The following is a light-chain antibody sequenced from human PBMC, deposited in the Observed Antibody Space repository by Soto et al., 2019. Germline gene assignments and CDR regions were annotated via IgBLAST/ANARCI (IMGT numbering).Light chain of an antibody. V-gene: IGKV1-5*01. CDR1: RSIGYW. CDR3: QQYNSFSKT. CDR2: AAS. Sequence: IQMTQSPSRLSASVGDRVTITCRASRSIGYWLAWYQQKPGKAPKLLIYAASTLETGVPSRFSGSGFGAEFTLTISSLQPDDSATYYCQQYNSFSKTFGRGTKVDI. J-gene: IGKJ1*01.